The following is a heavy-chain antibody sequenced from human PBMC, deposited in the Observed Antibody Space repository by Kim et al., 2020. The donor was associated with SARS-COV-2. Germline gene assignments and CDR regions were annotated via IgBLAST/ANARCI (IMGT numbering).Heavy chain of an antibody. D-gene: IGHD2-15*01. Sequence: AQKFQGRVTMTRDTSTSTVYMELSSLRSEDTAVYYCARDLTLGGGFYFDYWGQGTLVTVSS. CDR3: ARDLTLGGGFYFDY. V-gene: IGHV1-46*01. J-gene: IGHJ4*02.